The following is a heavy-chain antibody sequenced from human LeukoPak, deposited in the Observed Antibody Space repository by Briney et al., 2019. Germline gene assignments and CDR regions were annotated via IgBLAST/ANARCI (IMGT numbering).Heavy chain of an antibody. Sequence: SETLSLTCTVSGGSISSYYWSWIRQPPGKGLEWIGYIYYSGSTNCNPSLKSRVTISVDTSKNQFSLKLSSVTAADTAVYYCARSISDPPYYYYYMDVWGKGTTVTVSS. CDR3: ARSISDPPYYYYYMDV. CDR1: GGSISSYY. J-gene: IGHJ6*03. CDR2: IYYSGST. D-gene: IGHD2-21*01. V-gene: IGHV4-59*01.